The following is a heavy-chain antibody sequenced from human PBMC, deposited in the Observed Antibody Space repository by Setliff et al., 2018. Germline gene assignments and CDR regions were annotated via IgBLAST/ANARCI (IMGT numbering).Heavy chain of an antibody. Sequence: SETLSLTCTVSGGSVGNSYYYWNWIRQPAGKGLEWIGRIYTTWSTNYNPSLKSRVTISLDTSKNHVSLKLSSVTAADTAVYYCARAHTWSLPNDNSGYPGWFDPWGQGTLVTVSS. CDR3: ARAHTWSLPNDNSGYPGWFDP. J-gene: IGHJ5*02. CDR1: GGSVGNSYYY. V-gene: IGHV4-61*02. CDR2: IYTTWST. D-gene: IGHD3-22*01.